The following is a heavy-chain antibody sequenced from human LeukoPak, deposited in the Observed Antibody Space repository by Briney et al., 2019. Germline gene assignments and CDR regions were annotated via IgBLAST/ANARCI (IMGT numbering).Heavy chain of an antibody. CDR3: ASRPSVDTAMVTDY. V-gene: IGHV3-21*01. J-gene: IGHJ4*02. D-gene: IGHD5-18*01. CDR2: ISSSSSYI. CDR1: GFTFSSYS. Sequence: EAGGSLRLSCAASGFTFSSYSMNWVRQAPGKGLEWVSSISSSSSYIYYADSVKGRFTISRDNAKNSLYLQMNSLRAEDTAVYYCASRPSVDTAMVTDYWGQGTLVTVSS.